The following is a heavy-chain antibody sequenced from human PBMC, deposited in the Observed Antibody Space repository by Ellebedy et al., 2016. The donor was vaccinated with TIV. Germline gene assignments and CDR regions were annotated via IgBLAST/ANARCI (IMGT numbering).Heavy chain of an antibody. J-gene: IGHJ4*02. CDR1: HFPISGGYY. V-gene: IGHV4-38-2*02. D-gene: IGHD5-24*01. CDR2: MFHSGST. Sequence: SETLSLXCSVSHFPISGGYYWGWVRQTPVKGLEWIGSMFHSGSTYYNPSLKRRVTMSVDTSKNQLSLRLSSVTAADTAIYYCTRMMSRGFSTPGYWGQGTLVTVSS. CDR3: TRMMSRGFSTPGY.